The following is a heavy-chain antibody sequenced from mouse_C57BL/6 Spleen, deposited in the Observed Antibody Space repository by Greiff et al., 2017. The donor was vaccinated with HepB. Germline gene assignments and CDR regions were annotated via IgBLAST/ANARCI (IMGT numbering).Heavy chain of an antibody. CDR2: ISSGSSTT. J-gene: IGHJ1*03. CDR3: ARSRGGYYPDV. D-gene: IGHD2-3*01. Sequence: EVKLMESGGGLVKPGGSLKLSCAASGFTFSDYGMHWVRQAPEKGLEWVAYISSGSSTTNYADTVKGRCTISRDNAKNTLFLQMTSLRSEDTAMYYCARSRGGYYPDVWGTGTTVTVSS. V-gene: IGHV5-17*01. CDR1: GFTFSDYG.